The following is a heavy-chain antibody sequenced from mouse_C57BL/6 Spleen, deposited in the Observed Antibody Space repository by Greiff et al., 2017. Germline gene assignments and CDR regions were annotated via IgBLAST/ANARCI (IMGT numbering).Heavy chain of an antibody. D-gene: IGHD2-1*01. V-gene: IGHV1-75*01. Sequence: VKLMESGPELVKPGASVKISCKASGYTFTDYYINWVKQRPGQGLEWIGWIFPGSGSTYYNEKFKGKATLTVDKSSSTAYLLLSSLTSEDSAVYFSAKDPLYDGNYGGAMGYWGQGASVTVSS. CDR3: AKDPLYDGNYGGAMGY. J-gene: IGHJ4*01. CDR2: IFPGSGST. CDR1: GYTFTDYY.